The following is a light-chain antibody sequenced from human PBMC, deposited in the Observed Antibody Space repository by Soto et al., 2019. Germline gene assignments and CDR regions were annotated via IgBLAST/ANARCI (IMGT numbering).Light chain of an antibody. V-gene: IGKV3-20*01. J-gene: IGKJ2*01. CDR2: AAS. CDR3: QQYGSPSYT. CDR1: QSISSSY. Sequence: EIVLTQSPGTLSLSPGERATLSCRASQSISSSYLAWYQHKPGQAPRLLIYAASSRATDIPDRFSGSGSGTDFTLTISRLETEDFAVYYCQQYGSPSYTFGQGTQLEIK.